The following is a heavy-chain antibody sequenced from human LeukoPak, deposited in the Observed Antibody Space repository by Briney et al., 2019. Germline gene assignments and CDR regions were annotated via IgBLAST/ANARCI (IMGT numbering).Heavy chain of an antibody. V-gene: IGHV3-15*01. D-gene: IGHD3-10*01. CDR2: IKSKTDGGTT. Sequence: GGSLRLSCAASGFTFSNAWMSWVRQAPGKGLEWVGRIKSKTDGGTTDYAAPVKGRFTISRDDSKNTLYLQMNSLKTEDTAVYYCTTVISLWFGELPDDPWGQGTLVTVSS. J-gene: IGHJ5*02. CDR3: TTVISLWFGELPDDP. CDR1: GFTFSNAW.